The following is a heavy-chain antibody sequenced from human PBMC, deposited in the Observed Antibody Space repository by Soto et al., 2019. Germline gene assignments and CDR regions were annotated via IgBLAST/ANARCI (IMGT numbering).Heavy chain of an antibody. V-gene: IGHV4-31*03. CDR3: ARWHXSHSNAYYYVRRDNWFDP. Sequence: SETLSLTCTVSGGSITSNDYYWSWIRQHPGKGLEWIGNVYYSGGTNYNPSLKSRVTFSVDTSKNQFSLNLTSVTAADTAVYYCARWHXSHSNAYYYVRRDNWFDPWGQGILVTVSS. CDR1: GGSITSNDYY. J-gene: IGHJ5*02. CDR2: VYYSGGT. D-gene: IGHD3-22*01.